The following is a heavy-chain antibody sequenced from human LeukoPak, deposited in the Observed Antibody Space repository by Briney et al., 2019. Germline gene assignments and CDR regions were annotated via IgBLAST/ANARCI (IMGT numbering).Heavy chain of an antibody. CDR1: GGSISSSSYY. Sequence: SETLSLTCTVSGGSISSSSYYWRWIRQPPGKGLEWIGSIYYSGSTYYNPSLKSRVTISVDTSKNQFSLKLSSVTAADTAVYYCARRLDAFDIWGQGTMVTVSS. J-gene: IGHJ3*02. D-gene: IGHD3-22*01. CDR2: IYYSGST. V-gene: IGHV4-39*01. CDR3: ARRLDAFDI.